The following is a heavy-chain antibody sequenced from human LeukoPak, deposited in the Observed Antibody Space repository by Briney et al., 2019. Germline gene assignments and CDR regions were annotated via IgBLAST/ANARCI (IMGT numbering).Heavy chain of an antibody. CDR3: AKDLDIVVVPAASPQDI. D-gene: IGHD2-2*03. CDR2: ISGSGGGT. Sequence: GGSLRLSCAASGFTFSSYAMSWVRQAPGKGLEWVSAISGSGGGTYYADSVKGRFTISRDNSKNTLYLQMNSLRAEDTAVYYCAKDLDIVVVPAASPQDIWGQGTMVTVSS. CDR1: GFTFSSYA. V-gene: IGHV3-23*01. J-gene: IGHJ3*02.